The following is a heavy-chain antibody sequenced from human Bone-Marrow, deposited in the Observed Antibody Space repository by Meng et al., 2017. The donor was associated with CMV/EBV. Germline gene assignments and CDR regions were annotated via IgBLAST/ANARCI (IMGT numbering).Heavy chain of an antibody. CDR1: DGSFSGYY. J-gene: IGHJ5*02. D-gene: IGHD3-3*02. CDR3: ARSIRSYHWFDP. Sequence: QVQLQQWGAGLLKPSETLSLTCRVYDGSFSGYYWNWIRQSPGRGLEWIGEVNHRGSTTYNPSFKSRVTISVDTSKNQFSLKLNSVTAADTAVYYCARSIRSYHWFDPWGQGTLVTVSS. CDR2: VNHRGST. V-gene: IGHV4-34*02.